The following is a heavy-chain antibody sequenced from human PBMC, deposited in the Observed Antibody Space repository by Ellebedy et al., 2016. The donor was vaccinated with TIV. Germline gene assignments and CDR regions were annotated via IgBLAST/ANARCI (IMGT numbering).Heavy chain of an antibody. CDR2: VSQDESEK. Sequence: GESLKISCAASGFTFRGYWMNWVRQAPGKGLEWVATVSQDESEKYVADSVKGRFAISRDNAKNSLYLQMGGLRAEDTGLYYCAKGRGGGSDSSAPRYYFDYWGLGTLVTVSS. D-gene: IGHD3-22*01. J-gene: IGHJ4*02. CDR3: AKGRGGGSDSSAPRYYFDY. V-gene: IGHV3-7*03. CDR1: GFTFRGYW.